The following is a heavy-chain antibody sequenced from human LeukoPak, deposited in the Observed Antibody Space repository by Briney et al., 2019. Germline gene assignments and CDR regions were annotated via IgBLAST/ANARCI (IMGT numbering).Heavy chain of an antibody. D-gene: IGHD3-22*01. Sequence: GASVKVSCKASGGTFSSYATSWVRQAPGQGLEWMGGIIPIFGTANYAQKFQGRVTITTDESTSTAYMELSSLRSEDTAVYYCARDRYYYDSSGYFSYDYWGQGTLVTVSS. J-gene: IGHJ4*02. CDR2: IIPIFGTA. CDR1: GGTFSSYA. V-gene: IGHV1-69*05. CDR3: ARDRYYYDSSGYFSYDY.